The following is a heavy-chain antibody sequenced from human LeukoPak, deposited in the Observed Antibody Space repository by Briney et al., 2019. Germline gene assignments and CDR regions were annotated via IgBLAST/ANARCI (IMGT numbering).Heavy chain of an antibody. Sequence: SETLSLTCAVYGGSFSGYYWGWIRQPPGKGLEWIGYIYYSGSTNYNPSLKSRVTISVDTSKNQFSLKLSSVTAADTAVYYCARGVRGDYYASDAFDIWGQGTMVTVSS. CDR1: GGSFSGYY. D-gene: IGHD3-10*01. V-gene: IGHV4-59*01. J-gene: IGHJ3*02. CDR3: ARGVRGDYYASDAFDI. CDR2: IYYSGST.